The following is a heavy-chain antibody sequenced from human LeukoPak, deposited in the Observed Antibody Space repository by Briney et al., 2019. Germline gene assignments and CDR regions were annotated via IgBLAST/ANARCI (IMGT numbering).Heavy chain of an antibody. D-gene: IGHD3-22*01. CDR3: ARDYYDSSGYYYEGAFDY. CDR2: INTDGSST. V-gene: IGHV3-74*01. CDR1: GFTFSDYW. Sequence: PGGSLRLSCAASGFTFSDYWMHWVRQAPGKGLVWVSRINTDGSSTSYADSVKGRFTISRDNAKNSLYLQMNSLRAEDTAVYYCARDYYDSSGYYYEGAFDYWGQGTLVTVSS. J-gene: IGHJ4*02.